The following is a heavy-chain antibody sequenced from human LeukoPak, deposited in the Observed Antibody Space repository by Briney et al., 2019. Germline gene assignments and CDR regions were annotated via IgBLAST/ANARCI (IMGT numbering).Heavy chain of an antibody. CDR1: GYSFTSYD. V-gene: IGHV1-8*02. Sequence: ASVKVSCKASGYSFTSYDINWVRQAPGQEPEWMGGINPNRGNTDYAQKFQGRVTMTRDTAISTAYMDLRSLRSEDTAVYYCAKSSPVHCDATTCLPPYGFDLWCRGKMVTVST. CDR3: AKSSPVHCDATTCLPPYGFDL. J-gene: IGHJ3*01. D-gene: IGHD1-1*01. CDR2: INPNRGNT.